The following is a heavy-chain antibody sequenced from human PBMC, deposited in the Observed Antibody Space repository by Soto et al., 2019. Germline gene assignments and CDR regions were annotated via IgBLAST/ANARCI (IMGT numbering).Heavy chain of an antibody. D-gene: IGHD6-13*01. CDR3: AIIAAAGPYYYYGMDV. CDR1: GYTFTSYA. Sequence: ASVKVSCKASGYTFTSYAMHWVRQAPGQGLEWMGIINPSGGSTSYAQKFQGRVTMTRDTSTSTVYMELSSLRSEDTAVYYCAIIAAAGPYYYYGMDVRGQGTTVTVSS. CDR2: INPSGGST. J-gene: IGHJ6*02. V-gene: IGHV1-46*01.